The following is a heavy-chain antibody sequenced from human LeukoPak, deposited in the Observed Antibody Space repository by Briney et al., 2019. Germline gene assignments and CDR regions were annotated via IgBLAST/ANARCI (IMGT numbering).Heavy chain of an antibody. Sequence: SEALSLTCAVYGGSFSGYYWSWIRQPPRKGLEWIGEINHSGSTNYNPSLKSRFTISVDTSKNQFSLKLSSVTAADAAVYYCARGPYSYGLYYYYGMDVWGQGTTVTVSS. CDR3: ARGPYSYGLYYYYGMDV. CDR1: GGSFSGYY. D-gene: IGHD5-18*01. V-gene: IGHV4-34*01. CDR2: INHSGST. J-gene: IGHJ6*02.